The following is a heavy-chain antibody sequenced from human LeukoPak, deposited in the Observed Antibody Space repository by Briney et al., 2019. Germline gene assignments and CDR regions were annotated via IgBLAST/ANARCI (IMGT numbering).Heavy chain of an antibody. CDR3: TTDWTMVRGVLYYYYYYYGMDV. CDR1: GFTFSNAW. V-gene: IGHV3-15*01. CDR2: IKSKTDGGTA. J-gene: IGHJ6*02. D-gene: IGHD3-10*01. Sequence: GGSLRLSCAASGFTFSNAWMSWVRQAPGKGLEWVGRIKSKTDGGTADYAAPVKGRFTISRDDSKNTLYLQMNSLKTEDTAVYYCTTDWTMVRGVLYYYYYYYGMDVWGQGTTVTVSS.